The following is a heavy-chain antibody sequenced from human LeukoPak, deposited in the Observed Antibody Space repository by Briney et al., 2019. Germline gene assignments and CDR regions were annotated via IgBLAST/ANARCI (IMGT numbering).Heavy chain of an antibody. V-gene: IGHV3-48*01. Sequence: PGGSLRLSCAASGFTFSSYSMNWVRQAPGKGLEWISYISSGSRTIYYGESVEGRFTVSRDNAKNSLYLQMRSLRAEDTAVYYCARESITGHRDFDYWGQGTLVTVSS. J-gene: IGHJ4*02. CDR3: ARESITGHRDFDY. CDR2: ISSGSRTI. D-gene: IGHD1-20*01. CDR1: GFTFSSYS.